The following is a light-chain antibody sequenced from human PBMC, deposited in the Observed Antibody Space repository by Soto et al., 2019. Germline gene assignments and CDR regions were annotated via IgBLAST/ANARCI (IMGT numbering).Light chain of an antibody. V-gene: IGKV1-8*01. CDR1: KDISSY. Sequence: ALRLTQSPSSLSASAGDRVTISCRAGKDISSYLAWFQQKPGEAPNLLIYGASTLQAGVPSRFSGGGSGTDFTLTIRPLQSDDVATYYCQRYDSYPLTFGGGTKVDIK. CDR2: GAS. CDR3: QRYDSYPLT. J-gene: IGKJ4*01.